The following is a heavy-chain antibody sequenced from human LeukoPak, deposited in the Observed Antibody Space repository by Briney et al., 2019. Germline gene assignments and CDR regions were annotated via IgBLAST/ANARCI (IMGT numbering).Heavy chain of an antibody. CDR3: AKDLYHYGSGTYGMDV. CDR2: ISYDGSNK. D-gene: IGHD3-10*01. J-gene: IGHJ6*02. V-gene: IGHV3-30*18. CDR1: GFTFNSYG. Sequence: PGGSLRLSCAASGFTFNSYGMHWVRQAPGKGLEWVAVISYDGSNKYYADSVKGRFTISRDNSKNTLYLQMNSLRAEDTAVYYCAKDLYHYGSGTYGMDVWGQGTTVTVSS.